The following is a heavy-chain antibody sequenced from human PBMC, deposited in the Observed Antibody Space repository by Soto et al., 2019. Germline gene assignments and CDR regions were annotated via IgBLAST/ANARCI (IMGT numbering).Heavy chain of an antibody. CDR1: GYNFLTHW. D-gene: IGHD1-26*01. CDR3: ARSFRLSGYFEN. J-gene: IGHJ4*02. Sequence: GESLKISCKASGYNFLTHWIGWVRQMPGKGLEWVGTIYPRDSDTRYSPSFQGQVTISADTSISTAYLQWSSLKASDTAIYYCARSFRLSGYFENWGQGVLVTVSS. CDR2: IYPRDSDT. V-gene: IGHV5-51*01.